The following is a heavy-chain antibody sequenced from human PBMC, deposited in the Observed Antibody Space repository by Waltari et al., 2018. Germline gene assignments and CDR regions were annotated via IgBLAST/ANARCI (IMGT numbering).Heavy chain of an antibody. J-gene: IGHJ3*01. V-gene: IGHV3-48*03. Sequence: VEVVESGGGLVQPGGSLRLSCVTSGFSLSSFGMNWVRQAPGKGLEWVAFISSTGNTRYDADSVRGRFTSSRDNAKNSMYLQMNSLRVEDTALYYCAREGSDWSLDVWGQGTSVTVSS. D-gene: IGHD6-19*01. CDR3: AREGSDWSLDV. CDR1: GFSLSSFG. CDR2: ISSTGNTR.